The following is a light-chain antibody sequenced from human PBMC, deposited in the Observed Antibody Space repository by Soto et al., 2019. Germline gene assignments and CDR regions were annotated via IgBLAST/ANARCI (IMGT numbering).Light chain of an antibody. J-gene: IGLJ2*01. CDR1: SSNIGAGYD. CDR2: GNS. CDR3: HSYDSSLSGSVV. V-gene: IGLV1-40*01. Sequence: QSVLTQPPSVSGAPGQRVTISCTGSSSNIGAGYDVHWYQQLPGTAPKLLIYGNSNRPSGVPVRFSGSKSGTSASLAITGLQAEDEADEYCHSYDSSLSGSVVFGGGTKLTVL.